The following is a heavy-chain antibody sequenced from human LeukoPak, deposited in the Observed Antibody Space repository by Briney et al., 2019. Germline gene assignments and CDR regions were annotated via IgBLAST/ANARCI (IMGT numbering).Heavy chain of an antibody. V-gene: IGHV1-2*02. Sequence: ASVKVSCKASGYTFIANYIHWVRQAPGQGLEWMGWINPNSAATSYAQNFEGRVTMTRDTSMTTHYMELSRLTSDDTAVYYYARGVGSSWFADSGQRTLVTVSS. CDR1: GYTFIANY. J-gene: IGHJ5*02. D-gene: IGHD6-13*01. CDR3: ARGVGSSWFAD. CDR2: INPNSAAT.